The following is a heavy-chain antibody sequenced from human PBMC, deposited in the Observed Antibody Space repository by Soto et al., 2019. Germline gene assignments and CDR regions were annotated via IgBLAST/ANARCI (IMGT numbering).Heavy chain of an antibody. CDR2: IKGSHAGGTT. CDR3: ATEGGYPGSNFYGAY. CDR1: GFTFTKAY. J-gene: IGHJ4*02. D-gene: IGHD1-26*01. V-gene: IGHV3-15*01. Sequence: EVQLVESGGGLVEPGGSIRLSCVASGFTFTKAYMTWVRQAPGKGLEWVGRIKGSHAGGTTDYATSVKGRFTISRDDSKNTLYLQINSLQTEDTSVYYCATEGGYPGSNFYGAYWGQGTLVTVSS.